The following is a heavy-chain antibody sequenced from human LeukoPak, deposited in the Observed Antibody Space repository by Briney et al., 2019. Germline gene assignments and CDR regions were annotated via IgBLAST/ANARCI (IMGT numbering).Heavy chain of an antibody. CDR3: ASTRVDNSSGWHKPTVGADY. Sequence: SQTLSLTCAISGDSVSSNSAAWNWIRQSPSRGLEWLGRTYYRSKWYNDYAVSVKSRITINPDTSKNQFSLKLSSVTAADTAVYYCASTRVDNSSGWHKPTVGADYWGQGTLVTVSS. V-gene: IGHV6-1*01. CDR1: GDSVSSNSAA. CDR2: TYYRSKWYN. J-gene: IGHJ4*02. D-gene: IGHD6-19*01.